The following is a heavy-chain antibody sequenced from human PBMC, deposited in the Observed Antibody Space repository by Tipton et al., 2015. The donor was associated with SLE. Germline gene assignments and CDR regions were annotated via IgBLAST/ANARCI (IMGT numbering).Heavy chain of an antibody. CDR2: INHRGST. D-gene: IGHD6-13*01. V-gene: IGHV4-34*01. CDR3: ARRRQQLPTGALDI. J-gene: IGHJ3*02. CDR1: NGSFSGYY. Sequence: AGLVKPSETLSLTCVVNNGSFSGYYWSWIRQSPGKGLEWIGEINHRGSTNYIPSLKSRVTISIDTSKKQFSLKLSSVTAADTALYFCARRRQQLPTGALDIWGQGTMVTVSS.